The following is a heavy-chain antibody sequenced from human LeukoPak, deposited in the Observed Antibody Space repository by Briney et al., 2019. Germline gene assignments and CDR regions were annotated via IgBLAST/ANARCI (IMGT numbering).Heavy chain of an antibody. CDR2: IYYSGST. Sequence: SETLSLTCAVSGYSISSSKWWGWIRQPPGKGLEWIGYIYYSGSTYYNPSLKSRVTISVDTSKNQFSLKLSSVTAADTAVYYCARGGSSYYYYYYYMDVWGKGTTVTVSS. J-gene: IGHJ6*03. D-gene: IGHD6-6*01. CDR3: ARGGSSYYYYYYYMDV. V-gene: IGHV4-28*03. CDR1: GYSISSSKW.